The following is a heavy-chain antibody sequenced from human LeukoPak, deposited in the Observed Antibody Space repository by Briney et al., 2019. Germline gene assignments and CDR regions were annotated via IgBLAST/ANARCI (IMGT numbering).Heavy chain of an antibody. Sequence: PETLSLTCTLSGGSISSYYWSWIRQPPGKGLEWIGYIHFRGANYNPSLKSRVTRSEDTSKNQVSLKLTSVTAADTAIYYCARSGGWGTAYWYFDPWGRGNLVTVTS. J-gene: IGHJ2*01. CDR2: IHFRGA. CDR3: ARSGGWGTAYWYFDP. CDR1: GGSISSYY. D-gene: IGHD3-16*01. V-gene: IGHV4-59*01.